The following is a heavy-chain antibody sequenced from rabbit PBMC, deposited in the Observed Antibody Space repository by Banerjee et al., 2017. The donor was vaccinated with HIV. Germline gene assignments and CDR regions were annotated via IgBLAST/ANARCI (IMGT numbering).Heavy chain of an antibody. V-gene: IGHV1S40*01. J-gene: IGHJ4*01. Sequence: QSLEESGGGLVQPEGSLALTCTASGFSFSNIYYMSWVRQAPGKGLEWIACIYGGSSNTIYYASWAKGRFTISKPSSTTVTLQMTSLTAADTATYFCVRGDTGSRHSPFNLWGQGTLVTVS. CDR2: IYGGSSNTI. CDR3: VRGDTGSRHSPFNL. D-gene: IGHD1-1*01. CDR1: GFSFSNIYY.